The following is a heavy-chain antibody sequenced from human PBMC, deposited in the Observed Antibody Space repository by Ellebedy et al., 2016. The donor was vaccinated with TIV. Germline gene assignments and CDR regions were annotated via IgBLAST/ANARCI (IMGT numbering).Heavy chain of an antibody. CDR2: ISAYNGNT. CDR1: GYTFTSYG. D-gene: IGHD1-26*01. Sequence: ASVKVSCXASGYTFTSYGISWVRQAPGQGLEWMGWISAYNGNTNYAQKLQGRVTMTTDTSTSTAYMELRSLRSDDTAVYYCARDEGLVGAPIENWFDPWGQGTLVTVSS. J-gene: IGHJ5*02. CDR3: ARDEGLVGAPIENWFDP. V-gene: IGHV1-18*04.